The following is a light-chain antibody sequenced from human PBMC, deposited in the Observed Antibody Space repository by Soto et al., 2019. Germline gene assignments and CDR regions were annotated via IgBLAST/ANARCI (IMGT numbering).Light chain of an antibody. Sequence: EIQITQSPSSLSTSIGDSVTITCRASQRINIYLNWYRQKPGKAPELLIYSASNLQSRVPSRFSGSGSGTDFTLTISGLQSEDFATYYCQQSFSTPTFGQGTRLEI. CDR1: QRINIY. CDR3: QQSFSTPT. V-gene: IGKV1-39*01. CDR2: SAS. J-gene: IGKJ5*01.